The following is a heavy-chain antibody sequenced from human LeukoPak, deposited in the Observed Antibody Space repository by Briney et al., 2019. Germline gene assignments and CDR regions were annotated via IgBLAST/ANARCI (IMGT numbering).Heavy chain of an antibody. CDR2: IKQDGSEK. V-gene: IGHV3-7*01. Sequence: GGSLRLSCAASGFTFSNYWMSWVRQAPGKGLEWVANIKQDGSEKSYVDSVTGRFIISRDNAKNSLYLQMNNLRVEDTAVYYCAREISSWYRTEGRFDPWGQGTLVTVSS. CDR3: AREISSWYRTEGRFDP. D-gene: IGHD6-13*01. CDR1: GFTFSNYW. J-gene: IGHJ5*02.